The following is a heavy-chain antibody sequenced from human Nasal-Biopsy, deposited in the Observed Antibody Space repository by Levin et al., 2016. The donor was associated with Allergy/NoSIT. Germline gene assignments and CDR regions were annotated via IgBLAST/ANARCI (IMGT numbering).Heavy chain of an antibody. CDR1: GYSFSSYA. V-gene: IGHV1-3*01. CDR3: ARVVFETYMDV. D-gene: IGHD3-3*01. CDR2: INAGTGDT. J-gene: IGHJ6*03. Sequence: ASVKVSCKASGYSFSSYALYWVRQAPGQRLEWMGWINAGTGDTKYSQKFQGRVTITRDTSASTAYMELSSLRSEDTAVYYCARVVFETYMDVWGKGTTVTVSS.